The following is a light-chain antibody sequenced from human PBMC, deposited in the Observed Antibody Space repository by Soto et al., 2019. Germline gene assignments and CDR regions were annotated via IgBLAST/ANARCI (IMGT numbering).Light chain of an antibody. CDR3: QQYNSYPWT. CDR1: QSISSW. CDR2: DAF. J-gene: IGKJ1*01. V-gene: IGKV1-5*01. Sequence: DIQMTQSPSTLSASVGDRVTITCLASQSISSWLAWYQQKPGKAPKLLIYDAFSLQSGVPSRFSGSGSGTEFSLTISSLQPDDFATYYCQQYNSYPWTFGQGTKVDIK.